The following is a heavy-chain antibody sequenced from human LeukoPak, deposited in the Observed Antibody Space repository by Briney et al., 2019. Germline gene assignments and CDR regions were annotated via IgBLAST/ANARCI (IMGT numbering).Heavy chain of an antibody. J-gene: IGHJ4*02. CDR3: VRGSVVSSQIDY. CDR2: ISSSSSYI. Sequence: PGGSLRLSCAASGFTFSSYGMNWVRQAPGKGLEWVSSISSSSSYIYYADSVKGRFTISRDNAKNSLYLQMNSLRAEDTAVYYCVRGSVVSSQIDYWGQGTLVTVSS. V-gene: IGHV3-21*01. D-gene: IGHD4-23*01. CDR1: GFTFSSYG.